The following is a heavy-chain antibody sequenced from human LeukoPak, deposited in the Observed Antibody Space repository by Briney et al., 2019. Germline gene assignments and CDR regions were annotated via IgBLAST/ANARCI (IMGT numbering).Heavy chain of an antibody. Sequence: SQTLSLTCTVSGGSISSGSYYWSWIRQPAGKGLEWIGRIYTSGSTNYNPSLKSRVTISVDTSKNHFSLKLSSVTAADTAVYYCARGLWGIDYWGQGTLVTVSS. CDR2: IYTSGST. CDR3: ARGLWGIDY. V-gene: IGHV4-61*02. J-gene: IGHJ4*02. CDR1: GGSISSGSYY. D-gene: IGHD2-21*01.